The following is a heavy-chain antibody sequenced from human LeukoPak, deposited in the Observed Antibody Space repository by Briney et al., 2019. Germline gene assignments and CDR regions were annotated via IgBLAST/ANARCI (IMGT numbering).Heavy chain of an antibody. CDR1: GGSISSPIYY. Sequence: SETLSLTCTVSGGSISSPIYYWGWIRQPPGKGLEWIGSIYYSGSTYDNPSLKSRVTISVDTSKNQFSLKLSSLTAADTAVYYCARTACSGGTCYSQRGAFDIWGQGTMATVSS. CDR2: IYYSGST. V-gene: IGHV4-39*07. D-gene: IGHD2-15*01. J-gene: IGHJ3*02. CDR3: ARTACSGGTCYSQRGAFDI.